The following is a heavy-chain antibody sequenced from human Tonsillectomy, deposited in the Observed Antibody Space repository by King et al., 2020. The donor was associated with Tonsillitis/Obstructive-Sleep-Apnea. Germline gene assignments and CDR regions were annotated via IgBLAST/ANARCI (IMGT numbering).Heavy chain of an antibody. CDR3: TSTLFEKGDYYYYMDV. Sequence: VQLVESGGGLVKPGRSLSLSCTTAGFIFGDFGMSWFRRAPGKGLEWVGLIRSKTYGGTTDYAASVRGRFTISRDDSKSIANLQMNSLKTEDTAVYYCTSTLFEKGDYYYYMDVWGKGTAVTVSS. V-gene: IGHV3-49*05. CDR2: IRSKTYGGTT. CDR1: GFIFGDFG. J-gene: IGHJ6*03. D-gene: IGHD3-3*01.